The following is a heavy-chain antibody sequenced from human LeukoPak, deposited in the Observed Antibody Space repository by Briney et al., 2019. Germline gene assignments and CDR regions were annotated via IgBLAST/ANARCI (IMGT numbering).Heavy chain of an antibody. D-gene: IGHD3-22*01. CDR3: ARDVYYDSSGYRRGLGY. J-gene: IGHJ4*02. CDR2: IWYDGSNK. V-gene: IGHV3-33*01. CDR1: GFTFSSYG. Sequence: PGGSLRLSCAASGFTFSSYGMHWVRQAADKGREWVAVIWYDGSNKYYADSVKGRFTISRDNSKNTLYLQMNSLRAEDTAVYYCARDVYYDSSGYRRGLGYWGQGTLVTVSS.